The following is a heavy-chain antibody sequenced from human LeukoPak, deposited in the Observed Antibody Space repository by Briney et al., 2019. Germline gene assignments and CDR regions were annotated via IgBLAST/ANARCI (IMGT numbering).Heavy chain of an antibody. Sequence: SQTLSLTCTVSGGSISSGGYYWSWIRQPPGKGLEWIGYIYYGVSTYYNPSLKSRVTILVDTSKNQFSLKLSSVTAADTAVYYCARNDCSSTSCQLGDAFDIWGQGTMVTVSS. CDR2: IYYGVST. CDR3: ARNDCSSTSCQLGDAFDI. CDR1: GGSISSGGYY. J-gene: IGHJ3*02. D-gene: IGHD2-2*01. V-gene: IGHV4-30-4*08.